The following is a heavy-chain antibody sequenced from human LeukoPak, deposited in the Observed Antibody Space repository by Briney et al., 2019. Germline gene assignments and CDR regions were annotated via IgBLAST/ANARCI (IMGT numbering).Heavy chain of an antibody. CDR3: AYSSSWYSDY. CDR1: GFTFSSYA. J-gene: IGHJ4*02. V-gene: IGHV3-23*01. Sequence: TGGSLRLSCAASGFTFSSYAMSWVRQAPGKGLEWVSATSGSGGSTYYADSVKGRFTISRDNSKNTLYLQMNSLRAEDTAVYYCAYSSSWYSDYWGQGTLVTVSS. D-gene: IGHD6-13*01. CDR2: TSGSGGST.